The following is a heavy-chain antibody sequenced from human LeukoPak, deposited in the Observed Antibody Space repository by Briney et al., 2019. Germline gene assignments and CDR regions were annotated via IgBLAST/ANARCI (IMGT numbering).Heavy chain of an antibody. D-gene: IGHD3-22*01. CDR3: ARGPYYYDSSGSVGDAFDI. CDR2: MNPNSGNT. V-gene: IGHV1-8*01. J-gene: IGHJ3*02. Sequence: ASVKVSCKASGYTFTSYDINWVRQATGQGLEWMGWMNPNSGNTGYAQKFQGRVTMTRNTSISTAYMELSSLRSEDTAVYYCARGPYYYDSSGSVGDAFDIWAKGQWSPSLQ. CDR1: GYTFTSYD.